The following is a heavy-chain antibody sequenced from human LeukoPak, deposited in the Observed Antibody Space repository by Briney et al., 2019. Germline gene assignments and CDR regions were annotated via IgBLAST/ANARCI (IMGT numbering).Heavy chain of an antibody. CDR3: AKWGCSGGSCYPFDY. CDR2: MSGSGGRT. J-gene: IGHJ4*02. V-gene: IGHV3-23*01. D-gene: IGHD2-15*01. Sequence: WGSLRLSCAASGFTFNTYAMSWVRQAPGKGLEWVSAMSGSGGRTYYADSVKGRFTISRDNSKNTLYLQMNSLRAEDTAVYYCAKWGCSGGSCYPFDYWGQGTLVTVSS. CDR1: GFTFNTYA.